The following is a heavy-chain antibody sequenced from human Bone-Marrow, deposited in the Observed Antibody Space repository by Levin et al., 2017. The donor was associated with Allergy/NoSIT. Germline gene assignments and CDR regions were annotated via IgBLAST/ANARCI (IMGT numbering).Heavy chain of an antibody. CDR2: ISLDGNTK. J-gene: IGHJ4*02. Sequence: GESLKISCAVSGFIFNNYAMHWVRQAPGKGLEWVAVISLDGNTKNYVDSVKGRFPISRDNSKNTLYLHMSSLTIEDTAVYYCARGGIHFDYWGRGTRVTVSS. D-gene: IGHD1-1*01. V-gene: IGHV3-30-3*01. CDR1: GFIFNNYA. CDR3: ARGGIHFDY.